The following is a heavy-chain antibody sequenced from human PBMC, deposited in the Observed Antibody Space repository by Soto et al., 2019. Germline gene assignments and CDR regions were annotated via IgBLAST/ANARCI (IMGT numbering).Heavy chain of an antibody. J-gene: IGHJ5*02. Sequence: QVQLVQSGAEVKRPGASVKVSCKAPGDTFTSYYLNWVRQAPGQGLEWMGVINPHGGSTKYAQKFQGRITMTRDTSWSTVYMELSSLRSDDTAIYYCARSSGGNFGIIIEGSNWFDPWGHGTLVTVAS. D-gene: IGHD3-3*01. CDR2: INPHGGST. V-gene: IGHV1-46*01. CDR3: ARSSGGNFGIIIEGSNWFDP. CDR1: GDTFTSYY.